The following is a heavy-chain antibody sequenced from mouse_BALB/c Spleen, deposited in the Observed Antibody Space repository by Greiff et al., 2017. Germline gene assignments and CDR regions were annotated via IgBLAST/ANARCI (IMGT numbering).Heavy chain of an antibody. Sequence: VQLQQSGPELVKPGASVKIPCKASGYTFTDYNMDWVKQSHGKSLEWIGDINPNNGGTIYNQKFKGKATLTVDKSSSTAYMELRSLTSEDTAVYYCAREGYYGSSYDYAMDYWGQGTSVTVSS. D-gene: IGHD1-1*01. CDR3: AREGYYGSSYDYAMDY. J-gene: IGHJ4*01. CDR1: GYTFTDYN. CDR2: INPNNGGT. V-gene: IGHV1-18*01.